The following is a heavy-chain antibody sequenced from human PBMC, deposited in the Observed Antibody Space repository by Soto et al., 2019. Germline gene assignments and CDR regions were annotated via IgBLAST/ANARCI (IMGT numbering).Heavy chain of an antibody. D-gene: IGHD6-19*01. CDR2: IGANDDGST. J-gene: IGHJ4*02. CDR3: AKGGWADY. Sequence: EVQLLESGGGLVQPGGSLRLSCAASGFTFSTYAMTWVRQGPGKGLEWVSFIGANDDGSTYYADSVKGRFTISRDNSKNTLYLQMNSLRAVDTAVYYCAKGGWADYWGQGALVTVSS. CDR1: GFTFSTYA. V-gene: IGHV3-23*01.